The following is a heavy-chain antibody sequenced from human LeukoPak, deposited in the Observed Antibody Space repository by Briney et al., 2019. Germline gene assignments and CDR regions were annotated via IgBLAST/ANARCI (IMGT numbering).Heavy chain of an antibody. Sequence: GGSLRLSCAASGFTFSSYWMSWVRQAPGKGLEWVANIKQDGSEKYYVDSVKGRFTISRDNAKNSLYLQMNSLRAEDTAVYYCAREHYDFWSGWNYNWFDLWGQGTLVTVSS. D-gene: IGHD3-3*01. CDR1: GFTFSSYW. V-gene: IGHV3-7*01. J-gene: IGHJ5*02. CDR2: IKQDGSEK. CDR3: AREHYDFWSGWNYNWFDL.